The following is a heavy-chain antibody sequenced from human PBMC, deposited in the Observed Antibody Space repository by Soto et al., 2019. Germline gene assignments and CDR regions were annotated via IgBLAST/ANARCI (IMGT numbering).Heavy chain of an antibody. D-gene: IGHD3-10*01. CDR2: IRSKANSYAT. J-gene: IGHJ4*02. Sequence: GSLRLSCAASGFTFSGSAMHWVRQASGEGLEWVGRIRSKANSYATAYAASVKGRFTISRDDSKNTAYLQMNSLKTEDTAVYYCTLSYYYGSGTYPQWGQGTLVTVSS. CDR3: TLSYYYGSGTYPQ. V-gene: IGHV3-73*01. CDR1: GFTFSGSA.